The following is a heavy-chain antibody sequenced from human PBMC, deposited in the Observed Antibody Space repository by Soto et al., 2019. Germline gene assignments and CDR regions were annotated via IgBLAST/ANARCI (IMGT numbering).Heavy chain of an antibody. CDR3: ARITRCSGGSCYSYNYYYYYMDV. CDR2: IFSNDEK. D-gene: IGHD2-15*01. J-gene: IGHJ6*03. CDR1: GFSLSNARMG. V-gene: IGHV2-26*01. Sequence: SGPTLVNPTETLTLTCTVSGFSLSNARMGVSWIRQPPGKALEWLAHIFSNDEKSYSTSLKSRLTISKDTSKSQVVLTMTNMDPVDTATYYCARITRCSGGSCYSYNYYYYYMDVWGKGTAVTVSS.